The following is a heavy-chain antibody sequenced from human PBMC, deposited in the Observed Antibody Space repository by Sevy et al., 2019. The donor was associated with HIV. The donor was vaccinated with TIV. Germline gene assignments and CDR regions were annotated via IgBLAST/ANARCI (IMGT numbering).Heavy chain of an antibody. CDR2: IYYSGST. CDR1: GGSISSYY. V-gene: IGHV4-59*01. J-gene: IGHJ3*02. CDR3: AREGLGLLGDDAFDI. D-gene: IGHD2-21*02. Sequence: SETLSLTCTVSGGSISSYYWSWIRQPPGKGLEWIGYIYYSGSTNYSPSLKSRVTISVDTSKNQFSLKLSSVTAADTAVYYCAREGLGLLGDDAFDIWGQGTMVTVSS.